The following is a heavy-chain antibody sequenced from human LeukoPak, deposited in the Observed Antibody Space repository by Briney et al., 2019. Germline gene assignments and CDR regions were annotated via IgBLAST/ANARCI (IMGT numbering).Heavy chain of an antibody. CDR1: GGSFSGYY. CDR3: ARHLLGGGLDAFDI. CDR2: IYYSGST. J-gene: IGHJ3*02. Sequence: SETLSLTCAVYGGSFSGYYWSWIRQPPGKGLEWIGYIYYSGSTNYNPSLKSRVTISVDTSKNQFSLKLSSVTAADTAVYYCARHLLGGGLDAFDIWGQGTMVTVSS. V-gene: IGHV4-59*08. D-gene: IGHD2-15*01.